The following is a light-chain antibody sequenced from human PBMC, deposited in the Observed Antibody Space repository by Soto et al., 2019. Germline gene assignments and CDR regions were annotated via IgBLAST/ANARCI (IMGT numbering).Light chain of an antibody. CDR2: STN. J-gene: IGLJ2*01. CDR1: SGSVSTSYY. V-gene: IGLV8-61*01. CDR3: VLYMGSVV. Sequence: QTVVTQEPSFSVSPGGTVTLTCGLSSGSVSTSYYPSWYQQTPGQAPRTLIYSTNTRSSGVPDRFSGSILGNKAALTITGAQADDESDYDCVLYMGSVVFGGGTKLTVL.